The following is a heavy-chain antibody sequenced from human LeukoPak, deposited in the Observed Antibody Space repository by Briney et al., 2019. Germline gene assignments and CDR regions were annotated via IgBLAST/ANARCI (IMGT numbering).Heavy chain of an antibody. CDR2: ISTSGESA. D-gene: IGHD3-22*01. CDR3: AKDRGSGYHYFDD. J-gene: IGHJ4*02. CDR1: GFTFSSYA. Sequence: GGSLRLSCPVSGFTFSSYAMSWVRQAPGRGLEWVSVISTSGESAYYADSVKGRFTISRDNSKNTLYLQMNSLRAEDTAVYYCAKDRGSGYHYFDDWGQGTLVTVSS. V-gene: IGHV3-23*01.